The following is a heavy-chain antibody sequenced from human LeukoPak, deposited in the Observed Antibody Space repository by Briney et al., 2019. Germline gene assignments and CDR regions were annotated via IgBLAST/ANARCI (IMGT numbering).Heavy chain of an antibody. Sequence: GGSLRPSCAASGFTFSSYWMSWVRQAPGKGLKWVANIKQDGSEKYYVDSVKGRFTISRDNAKNSLYLQMNSLRAEDPAVYYCARDTTIFGVVTTSFDYWGQGTLVTVSS. CDR2: IKQDGSEK. D-gene: IGHD3-3*01. CDR1: GFTFSSYW. J-gene: IGHJ4*02. V-gene: IGHV3-7*01. CDR3: ARDTTIFGVVTTSFDY.